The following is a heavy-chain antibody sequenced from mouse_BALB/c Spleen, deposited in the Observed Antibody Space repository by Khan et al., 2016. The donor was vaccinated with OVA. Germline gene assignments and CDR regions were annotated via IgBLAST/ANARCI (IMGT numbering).Heavy chain of an antibody. CDR1: GYSFTLYY. D-gene: IGHD2-14*01. V-gene: IGHV1-26*01. Sequence: VQLQQSGPDLVKPGASVKISCKASGYSFTLYYMSWVKQSHGKSLEWIGRVYPYTGGTDHNQEFKGKAILNVDKSSNTAYMELSILTSEDSAVYYCARGYDFCAYWGQGTLVTVAA. J-gene: IGHJ3*01. CDR3: ARGYDFCAY. CDR2: VYPYTGGT.